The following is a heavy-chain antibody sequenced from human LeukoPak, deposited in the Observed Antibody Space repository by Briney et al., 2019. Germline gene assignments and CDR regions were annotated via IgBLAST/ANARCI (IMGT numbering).Heavy chain of an antibody. CDR2: ISYDRSET. CDR3: AREGGYYFDH. CDR1: GFTFGSYG. J-gene: IGHJ4*02. D-gene: IGHD6-25*01. Sequence: PGRSLRLSCAASGFTFGSYGMHWVRQAPGKGLEWVAFISYDRSETYYADSVKGRFSISRDNSKNTVYPQTNSLRTEDRAVYYCAREGGYYFDHWGQGTLVTVSS. V-gene: IGHV3-30*03.